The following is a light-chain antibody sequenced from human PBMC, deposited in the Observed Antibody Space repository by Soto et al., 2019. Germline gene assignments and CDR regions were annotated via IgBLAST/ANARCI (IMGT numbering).Light chain of an antibody. CDR1: SEHSTHA. Sequence: QLVLTQSPSASASLGASVRLTCTLSSEHSTHAIAWHQQQPEKGPRYLMKINSDGSHNKGDGIPDRFSGSTSGAERYLTISSLQSEDEADYYCQTWGTGSHVVFGGGTKLTVL. J-gene: IGLJ2*01. CDR2: INSDGSH. CDR3: QTWGTGSHVV. V-gene: IGLV4-69*01.